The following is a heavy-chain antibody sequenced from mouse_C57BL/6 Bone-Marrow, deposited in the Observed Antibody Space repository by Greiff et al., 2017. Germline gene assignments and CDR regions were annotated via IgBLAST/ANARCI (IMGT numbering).Heavy chain of an antibody. CDR3: ARDYGFAY. V-gene: IGHV1-69*01. D-gene: IGHD1-1*01. CDR1: GYTFTSYW. CDR2: IDPSDSYT. J-gene: IGHJ3*01. Sequence: QVQLQQPGAELVMPGASVKLSCKASGYTFTSYWTHWVKQRPGQGLEWIGEIDPSDSYTNYNQKFKGKSTLTVDKSSSTAYMQLSSLTSEDSAVYYCARDYGFAYWGQGTLVTVSA.